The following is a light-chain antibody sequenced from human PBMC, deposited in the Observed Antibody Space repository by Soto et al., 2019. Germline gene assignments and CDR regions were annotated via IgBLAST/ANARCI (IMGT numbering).Light chain of an antibody. CDR3: QQYGSSPWT. CDR2: DAS. Sequence: IVLTQSPGTLSLSPGERATLSCRASQTVSSNYLAWYQQRPGQAPRLLIYDASTRATGTPDRFSGSGSGTDFTLTISRLEPEDFAVYYCQQYGSSPWTFGQGTKV. J-gene: IGKJ1*01. V-gene: IGKV3-20*01. CDR1: QTVSSNY.